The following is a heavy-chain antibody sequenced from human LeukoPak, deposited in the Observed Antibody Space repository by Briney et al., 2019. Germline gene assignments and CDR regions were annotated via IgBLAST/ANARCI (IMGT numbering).Heavy chain of an antibody. D-gene: IGHD6-13*01. J-gene: IGHJ4*02. Sequence: GGSMRLSCAASGFSFITYWMSWVRQAAGKGLEWVANIKQDGSEKYYVDSVKGRFTISRDNAKNSLYLQMNSLRAEDTAMYYCARDSAGNDYWGQGTLVTVSS. CDR1: GFSFITYW. CDR3: ARDSAGNDY. CDR2: IKQDGSEK. V-gene: IGHV3-7*01.